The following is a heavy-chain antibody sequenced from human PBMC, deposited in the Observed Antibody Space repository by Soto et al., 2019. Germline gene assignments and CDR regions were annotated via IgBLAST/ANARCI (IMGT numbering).Heavy chain of an antibody. CDR3: ARNMDYYYGRGSGNGQGV. CDR1: GYTFTAYH. V-gene: IGHV1-2*02. J-gene: IGHJ6*02. Sequence: QVRLVQSGAEVKEPGDSVRVSCEASGYTFTAYHIHWVRQAPGQGLEWMGWINPKFGDTGYAQDFQGRVSMTSDMSISTVYMELSRLTAADTAIYYCARNMDYYYGRGSGNGQGVWGQGTTVTVCS. D-gene: IGHD3-10*02. CDR2: INPKFGDT.